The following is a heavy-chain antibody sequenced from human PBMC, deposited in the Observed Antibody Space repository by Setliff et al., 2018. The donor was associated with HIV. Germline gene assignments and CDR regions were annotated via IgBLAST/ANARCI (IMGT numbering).Heavy chain of an antibody. CDR3: ARDRGSGWTSPFDY. CDR1: GYSISNGYY. CDR2: IYHSGST. V-gene: IGHV4-38-2*02. Sequence: PSETLSLTCDVSGYSISNGYYWGWIRQPPGKGLEWIGNIYHSGSTYYNPSLKSRVTISVDTSKNQFSLKLSSLTAADTAVYYCARDRGSGWTSPFDYWGQGTLVTVPS. J-gene: IGHJ4*02. D-gene: IGHD6-19*01.